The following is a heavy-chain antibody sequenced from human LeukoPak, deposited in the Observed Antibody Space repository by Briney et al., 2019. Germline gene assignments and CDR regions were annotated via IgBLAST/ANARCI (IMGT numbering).Heavy chain of an antibody. CDR1: GFTFSSYA. CDR3: TTDPYDILTSRGY. J-gene: IGHJ4*02. Sequence: GGSLRLSCAAPGFTFSSYAMSWVRQAPGKGLEWVSAISGSGGSTYYADSVKGRFTISRDNSKNTLYLQMNSLKTEDTAVYYCTTDPYDILTSRGYWGQGTLVTVSS. V-gene: IGHV3-23*01. D-gene: IGHD3-9*01. CDR2: ISGSGGST.